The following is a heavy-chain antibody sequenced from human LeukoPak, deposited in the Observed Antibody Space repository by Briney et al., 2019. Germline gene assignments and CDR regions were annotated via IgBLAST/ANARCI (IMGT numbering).Heavy chain of an antibody. CDR2: ISSSGSTI. Sequence: GGSLRLSCAASGFTFSSYEMNWVRQAPGRGLEWVSYISSSGSTIYYADSVKGRFTISRDNAKNSLYLQMNSLRAEDTAVYYCARNRSSWYHNFDYGGQGTLVTVSS. J-gene: IGHJ4*02. CDR3: ARNRSSWYHNFDY. V-gene: IGHV3-48*03. CDR1: GFTFSSYE. D-gene: IGHD6-13*01.